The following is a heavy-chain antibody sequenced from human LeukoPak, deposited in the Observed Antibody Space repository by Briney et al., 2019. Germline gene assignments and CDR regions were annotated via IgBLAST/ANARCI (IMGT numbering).Heavy chain of an antibody. D-gene: IGHD5-18*01. CDR1: GFTFSSYG. CDR2: IWYGGSNK. Sequence: PGGSLRLSCAASGFTFSSYGMHWVRQAPGKGLEWVAVIWYGGSNKYYADSVKGRFTISRDNSKNTLYLQMNSLRAEDTAVYYCAKARGNERYSYGYRYYFDYWGQGTLVTVSS. CDR3: AKARGNERYSYGYRYYFDY. J-gene: IGHJ4*02. V-gene: IGHV3-33*06.